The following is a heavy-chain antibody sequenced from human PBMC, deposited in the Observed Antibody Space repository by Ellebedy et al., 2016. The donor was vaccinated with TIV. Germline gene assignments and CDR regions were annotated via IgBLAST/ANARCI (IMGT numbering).Heavy chain of an antibody. J-gene: IGHJ4*02. D-gene: IGHD6-6*01. CDR2: ISYDGSDK. V-gene: IGHV3-30-3*01. Sequence: GESLKISXAASGFTFSTYAMHWVRQAPGKGLEWVAVISYDGSDKDYADLVKGRFTISRDNSKNTLHLQMNSLRVEDTATYYCGRDARAGARPSIADYWGQGDLVTVSS. CDR3: GRDARAGARPSIADY. CDR1: GFTFSTYA.